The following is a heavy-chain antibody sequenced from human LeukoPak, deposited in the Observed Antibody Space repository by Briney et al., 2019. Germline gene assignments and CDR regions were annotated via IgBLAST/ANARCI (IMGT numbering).Heavy chain of an antibody. Sequence: GGSLRLSCAASGFTFSSYAMHWVRQAPGKGLEWVTVISYDGSNKYYADSVKGRFTISRDNSKNTLYLQMNSLRAEDTAVYYCARDHRGVRDYFDYWGQGTLVTVSS. CDR2: ISYDGSNK. CDR1: GFTFSSYA. D-gene: IGHD3-10*01. J-gene: IGHJ4*02. CDR3: ARDHRGVRDYFDY. V-gene: IGHV3-30-3*01.